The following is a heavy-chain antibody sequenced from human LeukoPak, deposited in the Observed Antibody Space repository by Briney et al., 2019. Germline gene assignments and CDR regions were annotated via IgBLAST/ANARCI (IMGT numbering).Heavy chain of an antibody. CDR2: IEPNSGGT. Sequence: RASVKVSCKASGYTFTGHYMHWIRQAPGQGLEWMGWIEPNSGGTHFAQKFQGRLTISRDTSISTAYMELSRLSSDDTAVYYCARPVTMVRGVTRGFDPWGQGTLVTVSS. J-gene: IGHJ5*02. CDR1: GYTFTGHY. V-gene: IGHV1-2*02. D-gene: IGHD3-10*01. CDR3: ARPVTMVRGVTRGFDP.